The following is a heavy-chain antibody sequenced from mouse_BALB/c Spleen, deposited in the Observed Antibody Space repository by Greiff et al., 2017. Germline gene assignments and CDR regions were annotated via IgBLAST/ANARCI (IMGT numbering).Heavy chain of an antibody. D-gene: IGHD2-3*01. CDR3: ARQRLLREADFDY. CDR1: GYTFTSYY. V-gene: IGHV1S56*01. Sequence: QVQLQQSGPELVKPGASVRISCKASGYTFTSYYIHWVKQRPGQGLEWIGWIYPGNVNTKYNEKFKGKATLTADKSSSTAYMQLSSLTSEDSAVYFCARQRLLREADFDYWGQGTTLTVSS. J-gene: IGHJ2*01. CDR2: IYPGNVNT.